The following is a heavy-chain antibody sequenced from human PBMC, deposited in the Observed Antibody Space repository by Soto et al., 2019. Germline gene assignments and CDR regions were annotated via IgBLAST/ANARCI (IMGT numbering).Heavy chain of an antibody. CDR3: ASVPGP. Sequence: QLQLQESGSGLVKPSQPLSLTCAVSGVSISSGGYSWSCLRQPPGKGLEWIGYIYHSGSTYYNPSLKSRVTISVDRSKNQFYMKLSSVTAADTAVYYCASVPGPWGQGTLVTVSS. CDR2: IYHSGST. J-gene: IGHJ5*02. V-gene: IGHV4-30-2*01. CDR1: GVSISSGGYS.